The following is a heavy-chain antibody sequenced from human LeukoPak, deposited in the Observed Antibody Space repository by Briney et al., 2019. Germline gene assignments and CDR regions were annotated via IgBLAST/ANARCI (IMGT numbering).Heavy chain of an antibody. Sequence: GGSLRLSCAASGFTFSSYGMHWVRQAPGKGLERVAVISYDGSNKYYADSVKGRFTISRDNSKNTLYLQMNSLRAEDTAVYYCAKAASSSWPSYYYGMDVWGQGTTVTVSS. V-gene: IGHV3-30*18. CDR1: GFTFSSYG. CDR3: AKAASSSWPSYYYGMDV. J-gene: IGHJ6*02. CDR2: ISYDGSNK. D-gene: IGHD6-13*01.